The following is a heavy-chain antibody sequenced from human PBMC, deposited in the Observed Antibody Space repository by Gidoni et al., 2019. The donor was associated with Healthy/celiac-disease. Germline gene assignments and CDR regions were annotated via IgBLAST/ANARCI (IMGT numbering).Heavy chain of an antibody. V-gene: IGHV3-30*18. J-gene: IGHJ4*02. CDR2: ISYDGSNK. CDR3: AKDRAIAAAGYFDY. D-gene: IGHD6-13*01. CDR1: GFTFSSYG. Sequence: QVQLVESGGGVVQPGRSRRISWAASGFTFSSYGMHWVRQAPGKGLGWVAVISYDGSNKSYADSVKGRFTISRDNSKNTLYLQMNSLRAEDTAVYYCAKDRAIAAAGYFDYWGQGTLVTVSS.